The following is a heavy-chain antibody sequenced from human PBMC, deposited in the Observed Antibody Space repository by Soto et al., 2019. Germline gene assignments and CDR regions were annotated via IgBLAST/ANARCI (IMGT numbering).Heavy chain of an antibody. CDR2: LYGNSGGI. CDR3: AKDAVHGDGVWLMDH. CDR1: GFTFASYA. J-gene: IGHJ4*02. V-gene: IGHV3-23*01. D-gene: IGHD4-17*01. Sequence: EVQLLESGGGLVQPGGSLRLSCAASGFTFASYAMTWVRQAPGKGLESVAGLYGNSGGIQYSDSVKGRFTISRDNSKNIVYLQMNSLRVEDTAVYVCAKDAVHGDGVWLMDHWGQGTLVTVSS.